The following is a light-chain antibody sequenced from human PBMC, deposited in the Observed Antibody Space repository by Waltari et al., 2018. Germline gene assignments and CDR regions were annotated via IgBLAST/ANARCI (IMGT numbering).Light chain of an antibody. CDR1: QGSSIF. CDR2: AAS. J-gene: IGKJ4*01. Sequence: DIQMTQSPSSLSASVGARVTGNCRACQGSSIFLNWYQQKPGKAPKLLIYAASTLQSGVPSRFSGSGSGTDFTLTISSLQPEDFATYYCQQSHSTPLTFGGGTKVEIK. V-gene: IGKV1-39*01. CDR3: QQSHSTPLT.